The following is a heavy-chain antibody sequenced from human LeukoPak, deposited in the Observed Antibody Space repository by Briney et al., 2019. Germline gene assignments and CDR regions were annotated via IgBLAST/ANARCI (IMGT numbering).Heavy chain of an antibody. Sequence: SESLSLTCTVSGGSISSYYWNWIRQPPGKGLEWIGYIYYSGSTNYNPSLKSRVTISVDTSKNQFSLKLISVTAADTAVYYCAGRLWRRDGYNLSAFDIWGQGTMVTVSS. CDR3: AGRLWRRDGYNLSAFDI. CDR1: GGSISSYY. D-gene: IGHD5-24*01. J-gene: IGHJ3*02. V-gene: IGHV4-59*01. CDR2: IYYSGST.